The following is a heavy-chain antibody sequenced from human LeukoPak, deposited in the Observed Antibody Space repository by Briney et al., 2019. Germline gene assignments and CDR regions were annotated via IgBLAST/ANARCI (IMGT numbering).Heavy chain of an antibody. J-gene: IGHJ4*02. CDR1: GGSISSSSYY. D-gene: IGHD5-18*01. V-gene: IGHV4-61*05. CDR2: IYYSGST. CDR3: ARSPRIQLWYLGFDY. Sequence: PSETLSLTCTVSGGSISSSSYYWGWIRQPPGKGLEWIGYIYYSGSTNYNPSLKSRVTISVDTSKNQFSLKLSSVTAADTAVYYCARSPRIQLWYLGFDYWGQGTLVTVSS.